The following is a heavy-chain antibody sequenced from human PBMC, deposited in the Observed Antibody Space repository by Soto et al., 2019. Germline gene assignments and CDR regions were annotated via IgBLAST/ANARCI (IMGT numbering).Heavy chain of an antibody. J-gene: IGHJ4*02. CDR1: GFTFSNYA. CDR3: AKVRGSGGTDY. CDR2: MSGSGGST. Sequence: EVQLLESGGGLVQPGGSLRLSCAASGFTFSNYAMSWVRQAPGKRLEWVSGMSGSGGSTYYADSVKGRFTISRDNSKNTLYLQMNSLRAEDTAVYYCAKVRGSGGTDYWGQGTLVTVSS. D-gene: IGHD2-15*01. V-gene: IGHV3-23*01.